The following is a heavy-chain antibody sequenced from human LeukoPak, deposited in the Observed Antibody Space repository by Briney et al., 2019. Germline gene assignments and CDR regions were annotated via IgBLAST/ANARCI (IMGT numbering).Heavy chain of an antibody. J-gene: IGHJ5*02. CDR3: ATHGRSLGYCSGGSCYRYNWFDP. CDR2: FDPEDGET. D-gene: IGHD2-15*01. CDR1: GYTLTELS. Sequence: GASVKVSCKVSGYTLTELSMHWVRQAPGKGLEWMGGFDPEDGETIYAQKFQGRVTMTEDTSTDTAYMELSSLRSEDTAVYYCATHGRSLGYCSGGSCYRYNWFDPWGQGTLVTVSS. V-gene: IGHV1-24*01.